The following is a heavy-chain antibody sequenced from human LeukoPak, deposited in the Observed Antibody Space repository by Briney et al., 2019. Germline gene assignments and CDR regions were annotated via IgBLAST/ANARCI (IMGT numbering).Heavy chain of an antibody. Sequence: PSETLSLTCAVYGGSFSGYYWSWIRQPPRKGLEWIGEINHSGSTDYNPSLKSRVTISVDTPKNQFSLKLSSVTAADTAVYYCARSDGYGLVGIWGQGTTVTISS. CDR2: INHSGST. J-gene: IGHJ6*02. CDR3: ARSDGYGLVGI. D-gene: IGHD3-10*01. V-gene: IGHV4-34*01. CDR1: GGSFSGYY.